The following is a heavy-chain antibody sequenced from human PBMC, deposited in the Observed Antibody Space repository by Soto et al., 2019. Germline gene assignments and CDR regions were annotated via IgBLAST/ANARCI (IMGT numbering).Heavy chain of an antibody. CDR3: ARDNGGWYGIVVY. D-gene: IGHD6-19*01. Sequence: QVQLQESGPGLVKPSETLSLTCTVSGGSVSSGSYYWSWIRQPPGKGLEWIGYIYYSGSTNYNPSLKSRVTISVDTSKNQFSLKLSSVTAADTAVYYCARDNGGWYGIVVYWGQGTLVIVSS. CDR2: IYYSGST. CDR1: GGSVSSGSYY. J-gene: IGHJ4*02. V-gene: IGHV4-61*01.